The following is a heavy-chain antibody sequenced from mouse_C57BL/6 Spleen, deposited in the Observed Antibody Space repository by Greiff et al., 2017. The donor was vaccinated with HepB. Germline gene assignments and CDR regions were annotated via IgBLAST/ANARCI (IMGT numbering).Heavy chain of an antibody. J-gene: IGHJ3*01. CDR3: GGGNYDAY. CDR1: GFSFNTYA. D-gene: IGHD2-1*01. V-gene: IGHV10-1*01. CDR2: IRSKSNNYAT. Sequence: EVQRVESGGGLVQPKGSLKLSCAASGFSFNTYAMNWVRQAPGKGLEWVARIRSKSNNYATYYADSVKDRFTISRDDSESMLYLQMNNVKTEDTAMYYCGGGNYDAYWGQGTLVTVSA.